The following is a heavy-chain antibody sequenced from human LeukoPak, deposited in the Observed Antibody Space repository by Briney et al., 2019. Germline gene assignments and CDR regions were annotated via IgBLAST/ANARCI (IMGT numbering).Heavy chain of an antibody. CDR3: AKQGYSGYAMGVFDY. CDR2: ISYDGSNQ. J-gene: IGHJ4*02. Sequence: TGGSLRLSCAASGSTFSSYGMHWVRQAPGKGLEWVAVISYDGSNQYYADSVKGRFTISRDNSKNTMYLQMDSLRAEDTAVYYCAKQGYSGYAMGVFDYWGQGTLVTVSS. D-gene: IGHD5-12*01. V-gene: IGHV3-30*18. CDR1: GSTFSSYG.